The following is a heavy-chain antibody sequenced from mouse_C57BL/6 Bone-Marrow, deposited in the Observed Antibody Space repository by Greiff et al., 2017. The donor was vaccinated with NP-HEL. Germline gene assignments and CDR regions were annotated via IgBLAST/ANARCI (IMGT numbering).Heavy chain of an antibody. CDR1: GYTFTDYE. CDR3: TRRGDGSSS. J-gene: IGHJ2*01. V-gene: IGHV1-15*01. D-gene: IGHD1-1*01. Sequence: VKLQQSGAELVRPGASVTLSCKASGYTFTDYEMHWVKQTPVHGLEWIGAIDPETGGTAYNQKFKGKAILTADKSSSTAYMELRSLTSEDSAVYYCTRRGDGSSSWGQGTTLTVSS. CDR2: IDPETGGT.